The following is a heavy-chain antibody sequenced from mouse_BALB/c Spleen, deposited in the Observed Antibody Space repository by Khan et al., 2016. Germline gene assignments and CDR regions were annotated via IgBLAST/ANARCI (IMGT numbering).Heavy chain of an antibody. J-gene: IGHJ4*01. Sequence: EVELVESGGDLVKPGGSLKLSCAASGFTFSNYGMSWVRQTPDKRLEWVATISSGGSYTYYPDSVKGRFTISRDNAKNTLYLHMSSLKSEDTSMFYCARGVYYGSSYKYAMDYWGQGTSVTVSS. V-gene: IGHV5-6*01. CDR1: GFTFSNYG. CDR2: ISSGGSYT. D-gene: IGHD1-1*01. CDR3: ARGVYYGSSYKYAMDY.